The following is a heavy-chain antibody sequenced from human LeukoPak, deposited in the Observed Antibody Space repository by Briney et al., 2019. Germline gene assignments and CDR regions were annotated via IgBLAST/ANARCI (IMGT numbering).Heavy chain of an antibody. J-gene: IGHJ4*02. CDR2: IYYSGST. CDR3: ARAPYERYFDWAVDY. V-gene: IGHV4-39*01. Sequence: PSETLSLTCTVSGGSISSSSYYWGWIRQPPGKGLEWIGSIYYSGSTYYNPSLKSRVTISVDTSKNQFSLKLSSVTAADTAVYYCARAPYERYFDWAVDYWGQGTLVTVSS. D-gene: IGHD3-9*01. CDR1: GGSISSSSYY.